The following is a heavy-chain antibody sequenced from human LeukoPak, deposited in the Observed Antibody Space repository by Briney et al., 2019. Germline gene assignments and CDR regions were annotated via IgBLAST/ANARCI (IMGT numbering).Heavy chain of an antibody. CDR2: ISYDGSNK. CDR1: GFTFSSYA. V-gene: IGHV3-30*01. CDR3: ARALKGYFDWYNWFDP. Sequence: QPGRSLRLSCAASGFTFSSYAMHWVRQAPGKGLEWVAVISYDGSNKYYADSVKGRFTISRDNSKNTLYLQMNSLRADDTAVYYCARALKGYFDWYNWFDPWGQGTLVTVSS. J-gene: IGHJ5*02. D-gene: IGHD3-9*01.